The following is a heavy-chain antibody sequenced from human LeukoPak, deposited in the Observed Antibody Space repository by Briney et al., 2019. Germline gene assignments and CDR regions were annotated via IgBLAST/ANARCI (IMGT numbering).Heavy chain of an antibody. CDR2: ISYDGSNK. Sequence: GGSLRLSCAASGFTFSSYAMHWVRQAPGKGLEWVVVISYDGSNKYYADSVKGRFTISRDNSKNTLYLQMNSLRAEDTAVYYCAKDYCSSTSCHTHYFDYWGQGTLVTVSS. V-gene: IGHV3-30*04. CDR3: AKDYCSSTSCHTHYFDY. J-gene: IGHJ4*02. CDR1: GFTFSSYA. D-gene: IGHD2-2*01.